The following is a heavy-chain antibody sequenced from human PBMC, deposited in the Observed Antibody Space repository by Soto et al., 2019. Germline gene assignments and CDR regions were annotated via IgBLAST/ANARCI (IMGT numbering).Heavy chain of an antibody. V-gene: IGHV4-31*03. CDR3: ARQLGYCSGNSCFEIVY. J-gene: IGHJ4*02. CDR1: GGSISSDSYY. D-gene: IGHD2-15*01. CDR2: IYYRGNA. Sequence: SETLSLTCTVSGGSISSDSYYWTWIRQYPGKGLEWIGYIYYRGNAYYNPSLKSRVTISVDTSKNQFSLKLSSVTAADTAVYYCARQLGYCSGNSCFEIVYWGQGTLVTVSS.